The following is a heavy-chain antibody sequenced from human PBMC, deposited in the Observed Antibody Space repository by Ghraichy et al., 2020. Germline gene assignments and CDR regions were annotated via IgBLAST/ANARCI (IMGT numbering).Heavy chain of an antibody. D-gene: IGHD3-10*01. V-gene: IGHV4-34*01. J-gene: IGHJ4*02. CDR2: INHSGST. CDR3: ARYGPGSYYPFYYFDY. CDR1: GGSFSDYY. Sequence: SETLSLTCAVYGGSFSDYYWIWIRQPPGKGLEWIGEINHSGSTNYNPSLKSRVTISVDTSKNQFSLKLSSVTAADTAVYSCARYGPGSYYPFYYFDYWGQGTLVTVSS.